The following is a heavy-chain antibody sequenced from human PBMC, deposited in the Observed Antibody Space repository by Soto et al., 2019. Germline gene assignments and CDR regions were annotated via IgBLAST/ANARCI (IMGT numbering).Heavy chain of an antibody. CDR3: AGGSDYSPYYYYGMDV. CDR2: ITPILGIA. V-gene: IGHV1-69*02. J-gene: IGHJ6*02. D-gene: IGHD4-4*01. CDR1: GGTFSSYT. Sequence: QVQLVQSGAEVKKPGSSVQVSCKASGGTFSSYTISWVRQAPGQGLEWMGRITPILGIANYAQKLQGRVTITANKPTSTAYRELSSLRSEDTAVYYCAGGSDYSPYYYYGMDVWGQGTTVTVSS.